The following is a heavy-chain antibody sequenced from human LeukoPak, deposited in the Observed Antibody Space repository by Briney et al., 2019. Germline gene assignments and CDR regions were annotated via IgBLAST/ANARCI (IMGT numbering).Heavy chain of an antibody. Sequence: TSETLSLTCGVSGGSISSGGYSWSWIRQPPGKGLEWIGYIYHSGSTYYNPSLKSRVTISVDRSKNQFSLKLSSVTAADTAVYYCARDYYGSGSYYNVVSYGMDVWGQGTTVTVSS. CDR3: ARDYYGSGSYYNVVSYGMDV. CDR1: GGSISSGGYS. V-gene: IGHV4-30-2*01. CDR2: IYHSGST. J-gene: IGHJ6*02. D-gene: IGHD3-10*01.